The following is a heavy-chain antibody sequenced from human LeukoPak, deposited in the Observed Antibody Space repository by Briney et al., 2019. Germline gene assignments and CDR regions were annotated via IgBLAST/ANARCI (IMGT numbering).Heavy chain of an antibody. CDR1: GYTFTSYD. CDR2: LNPNSGNT. D-gene: IGHD6-6*01. Sequence: ASVKVSCKASGYTFTSYDINWVRQATGQGLEWMGWLNPNSGNTGYAQKFQGRVTMTRNTSISTAYMELSSLRSEDTAVYYCARGIAARRDFDYWGQGTLVTVSS. CDR3: ARGIAARRDFDY. V-gene: IGHV1-8*01. J-gene: IGHJ4*02.